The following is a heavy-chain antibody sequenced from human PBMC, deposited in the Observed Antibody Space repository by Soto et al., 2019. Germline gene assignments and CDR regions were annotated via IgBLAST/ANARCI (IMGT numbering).Heavy chain of an antibody. J-gene: IGHJ6*02. Sequence: PSETLSLTCAVYGGSFSGYYWSWIRQPQGKGLEWIGEINDSGSTNYNPSLKSRVTISVDTSKNQFSLKLSSVTAADTAVYYCSFGLHYGMDVWGQGTTVTVSS. CDR2: INDSGST. V-gene: IGHV4-34*01. CDR3: SFGLHYGMDV. D-gene: IGHD2-15*01. CDR1: GGSFSGYY.